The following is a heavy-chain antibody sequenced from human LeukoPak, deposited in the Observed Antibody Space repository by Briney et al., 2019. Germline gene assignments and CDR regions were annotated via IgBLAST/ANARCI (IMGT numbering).Heavy chain of an antibody. V-gene: IGHV3-48*03. CDR2: IISGTTT. CDR3: ARVNWGLGALDV. Sequence: GGSLRLSCAASGFSFSSYEMNWVRQAPGKGLEWVSYIISGTTTYYTDSVKGRFTISRDNAKNSLYLQMNSLRAEDTAVYYCARVNWGLGALDVWGQGTMVTVSS. D-gene: IGHD7-27*01. J-gene: IGHJ3*01. CDR1: GFSFSSYE.